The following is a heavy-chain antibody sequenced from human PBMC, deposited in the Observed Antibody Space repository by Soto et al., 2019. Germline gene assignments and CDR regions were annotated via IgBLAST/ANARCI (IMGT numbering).Heavy chain of an antibody. J-gene: IGHJ5*02. D-gene: IGHD2-15*01. V-gene: IGHV4-4*02. Sequence: PSETLSLTCAVSGTSISSTFWWTWVRQPPGKGLEWIGEAYHSGSTKYNPSLKSRVTISVDKSKNQFSLELRAVTAADTAVYYCATLPPRIVVVKTEIPTWGQGTLVTVSS. CDR2: AYHSGST. CDR1: GTSISSTFW. CDR3: ATLPPRIVVVKTEIPT.